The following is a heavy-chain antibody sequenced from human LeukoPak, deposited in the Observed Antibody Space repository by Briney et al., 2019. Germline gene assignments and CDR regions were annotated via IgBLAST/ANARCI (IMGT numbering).Heavy chain of an antibody. D-gene: IGHD1-26*01. Sequence: PSETLSLTCTVSGDSLTNTYYFWGWIRQPPGKGLEWIASVYYTGSPYYSPSLKSRVTISLDTSKNQFSLRVNSVTAADTALYYCVRSRSKWELRGDFDYWGQGTLVTVSS. J-gene: IGHJ4*02. CDR2: VYYTGSP. CDR3: VRSRSKWELRGDFDY. V-gene: IGHV4-39*07. CDR1: GDSLTNTYYF.